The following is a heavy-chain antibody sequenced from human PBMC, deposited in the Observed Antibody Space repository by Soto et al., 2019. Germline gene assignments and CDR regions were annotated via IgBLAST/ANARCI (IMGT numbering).Heavy chain of an antibody. CDR1: GFTFSDYY. CDR2: ISSSSSYT. V-gene: IGHV3-11*05. Sequence: QVQLVESGGGLVKPGGSLRLSCAASGFTFSDYYMSWIRQAPGKGLEWVSYISSSSSYTNYADSVKGRFTISRDNANNSLYLQMNSLRAEDTAVYYWARDADILTGSDAFDIWGQGTMVTVSS. D-gene: IGHD3-9*01. J-gene: IGHJ3*02. CDR3: ARDADILTGSDAFDI.